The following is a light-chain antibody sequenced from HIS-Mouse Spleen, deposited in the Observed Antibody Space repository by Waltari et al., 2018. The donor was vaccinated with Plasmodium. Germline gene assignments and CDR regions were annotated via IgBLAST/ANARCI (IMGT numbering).Light chain of an antibody. J-gene: IGLJ2*01. Sequence: SYELTQPPSVSVSPGQTARITCSGDALPQQYAYWYQQKPGQAPVLVIYKDSERPSGIPERCSGSSSGTTVTLTISGVQAEDEADYYCQSADSSGTYQVFGGGTKLTVL. V-gene: IGLV3-25*03. CDR3: QSADSSGTYQV. CDR1: ALPQQY. CDR2: KDS.